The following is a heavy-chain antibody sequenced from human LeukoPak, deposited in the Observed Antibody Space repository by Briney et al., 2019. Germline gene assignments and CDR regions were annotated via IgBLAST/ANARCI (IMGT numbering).Heavy chain of an antibody. CDR2: INHSGST. J-gene: IGHJ3*02. Sequence: PSETLSLTCTVSGGSVSSSSYSWGWIRQPPGKGLEWIGEINHSGSTNYNPSLKSRVTISVDTSKNQFSLKLSSVTAADTAVYYCALPGYSSGRRRAFDIWGQGTMVTVSS. CDR1: GGSVSSSSYS. CDR3: ALPGYSSGRRRAFDI. V-gene: IGHV4-39*07. D-gene: IGHD6-25*01.